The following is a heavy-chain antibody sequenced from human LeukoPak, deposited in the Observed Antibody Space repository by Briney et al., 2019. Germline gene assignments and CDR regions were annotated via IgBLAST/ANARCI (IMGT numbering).Heavy chain of an antibody. CDR1: GGTFSSYA. V-gene: IGHV1-69*13. CDR3: ATSRRIHGSGLAVRYSWLDP. D-gene: IGHD3-10*01. Sequence: ASVKVSCKASGGTFSSYAISWVRQAPGQGLEWMGGIIPIFGTANYAQKFQGRVTITADESTNTAYMELSSLRSDDTAVYFCATSRRIHGSGLAVRYSWLDPWGPGTLVTVSS. CDR2: IIPIFGTA. J-gene: IGHJ5*02.